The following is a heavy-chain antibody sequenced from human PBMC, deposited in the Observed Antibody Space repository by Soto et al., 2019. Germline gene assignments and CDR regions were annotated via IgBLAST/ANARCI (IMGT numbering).Heavy chain of an antibody. V-gene: IGHV4-59*01. D-gene: IGHD3-16*01. CDR1: GGSISSYY. J-gene: IGHJ6*02. CDR3: AREGFESWAPKEGYAGYYYYGMDV. CDR2: IYYSGST. Sequence: SETLSLTCTVSGGSISSYYWIWIRQPPGKGLEWIGYIYYSGSTNYNPSLKSRVTISVDTSKNQFSLKLSSVTAADTAVYYCAREGFESWAPKEGYAGYYYYGMDVWGQGTTVTVSS.